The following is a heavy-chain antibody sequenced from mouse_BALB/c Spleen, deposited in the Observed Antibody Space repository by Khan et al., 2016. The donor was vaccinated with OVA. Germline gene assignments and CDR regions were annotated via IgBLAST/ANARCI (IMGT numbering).Heavy chain of an antibody. CDR2: INPSNGYT. Sequence: QVRLQQSGAELARPGASVKMSCKASGYTFTSYTIHWIKLRPGQGLEWIGFINPSNGYTNYNQKFKDKATLTADKSSTTVYMQLSSLTSDDSAVYNCVRDGAYHRNDSWFAYWGQGTLVTVSA. V-gene: IGHV1-4*01. J-gene: IGHJ3*01. CDR1: GYTFTSYT. D-gene: IGHD2-14*01. CDR3: VRDGAYHRNDSWFAY.